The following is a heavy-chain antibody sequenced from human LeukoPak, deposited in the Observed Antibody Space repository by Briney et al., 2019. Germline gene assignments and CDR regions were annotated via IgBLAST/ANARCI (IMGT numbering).Heavy chain of an antibody. CDR3: ARDRDYGGNHRWAFDI. CDR2: IYYSGST. D-gene: IGHD4-23*01. CDR1: GGSISSGGYY. V-gene: IGHV4-31*03. Sequence: SETLSLTCTVSGGSISSGGYYWSWIRQHPGKGLEWIGYIYYSGSTYYNPSLKSRVTIPVDTSKNQFSLKLSSVTAADTAVYYCARDRDYGGNHRWAFDIWGQGTMVTVSS. J-gene: IGHJ3*02.